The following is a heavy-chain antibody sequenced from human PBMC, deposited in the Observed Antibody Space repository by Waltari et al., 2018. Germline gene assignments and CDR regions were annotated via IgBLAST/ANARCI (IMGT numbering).Heavy chain of an antibody. CDR3: AGGYYDVWRGYYLAH. CDR2: INDAGSH. D-gene: IGHD3-3*01. CDR1: GGSFSGYF. J-gene: IGHJ4*02. Sequence: QVQLQQRGAGLLKPSETLSLTCAVSGGSFSGYFWSGIRQRPGKGLEWIGEINDAGSHNFHPALKSRVTTSGDTSKSQFSLNLSSVTAADTAVYYCAGGYYDVWRGYYLAHWGQGTLVTVSS. V-gene: IGHV4-34*02.